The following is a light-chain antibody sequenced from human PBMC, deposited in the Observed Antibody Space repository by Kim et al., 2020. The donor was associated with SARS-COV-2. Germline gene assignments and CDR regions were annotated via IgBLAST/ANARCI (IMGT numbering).Light chain of an antibody. CDR2: AAS. CDR1: QGIATY. CDR3: QKYNTAPWT. J-gene: IGKJ1*01. V-gene: IGKV1-27*01. Sequence: DIQMTQSPSSLSASVGDRVTITCRASQGIATYLAWYQQKPGKAPKLLIYAASTLQSGVPSRFSGSGSGTDFALTISSLQPEDVATYYCQKYNTAPWTFGPETKVDIK.